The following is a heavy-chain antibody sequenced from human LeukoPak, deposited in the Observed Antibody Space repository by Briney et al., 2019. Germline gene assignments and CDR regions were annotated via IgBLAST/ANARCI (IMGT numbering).Heavy chain of an antibody. CDR2: INHSGST. D-gene: IGHD3-16*01. CDR3: ARQGRSWGFDP. J-gene: IGHJ5*02. CDR1: GGSFSGYY. Sequence: SETLSLTCAVYGGSFSGYYWSWIRQPPGKGLEWIGEINHSGSTNYNPSLKSRVTISVDTSKNQFSLKLSSVTAADTAVYYCARQGRSWGFDPWGQGTLVTVSS. V-gene: IGHV4-34*01.